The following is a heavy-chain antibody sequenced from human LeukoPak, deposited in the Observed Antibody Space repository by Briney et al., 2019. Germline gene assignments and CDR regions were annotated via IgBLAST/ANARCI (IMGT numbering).Heavy chain of an antibody. Sequence: RGSPRKPCRPSWLNFYLHRQIYVSQAPGKGLEWVANINQDGIEKYYVDSVKGRFTISRDNAKNSLYLQMNSLVTAAETVYYCATDKSYGDSDHYWGQGTLVTVSS. J-gene: IGHJ4*02. CDR1: WLNFYLHR. CDR3: ATDKSYGDSDHY. D-gene: IGHD2-21*02. CDR2: INQDGIEK. V-gene: IGHV3-7*04.